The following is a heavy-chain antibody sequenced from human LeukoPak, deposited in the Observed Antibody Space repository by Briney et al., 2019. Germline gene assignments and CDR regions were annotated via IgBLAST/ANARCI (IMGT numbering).Heavy chain of an antibody. CDR2: INSDGSGT. CDR3: ARKYRHYYYMDV. J-gene: IGHJ6*03. D-gene: IGHD2-2*02. V-gene: IGHV3-74*01. Sequence: GGSLRLSCAASGFTFSSYAMHWVRQAPGKGLVWVSRINSDGSGTTYADSVKGRFTISRDNAKNSLYLQMNSLRAEDTAVYYCARKYRHYYYMDVWGKGTTVTVSS. CDR1: GFTFSSYA.